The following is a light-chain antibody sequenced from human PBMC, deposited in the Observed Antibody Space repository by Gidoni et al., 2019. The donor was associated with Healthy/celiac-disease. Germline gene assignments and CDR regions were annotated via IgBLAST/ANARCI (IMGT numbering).Light chain of an antibody. CDR2: AAS. CDR3: QQSYSTPLT. J-gene: IGKJ4*01. CDR1: QSISSY. Sequence: DIQMTQSPSSLSASVGDRVTITCRASQSISSYLNWYQQKPGKAPKRLIYAASSLQSGVPSRFSGSGSGTDFTLTIGSLQPEDFATYYCQQSYSTPLTFGGGTKVEIK. V-gene: IGKV1-39*01.